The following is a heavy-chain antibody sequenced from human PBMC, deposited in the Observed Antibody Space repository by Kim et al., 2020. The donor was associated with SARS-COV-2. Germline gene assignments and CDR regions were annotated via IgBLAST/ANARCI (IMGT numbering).Heavy chain of an antibody. CDR2: ISSSGSTI. J-gene: IGHJ4*02. D-gene: IGHD3-10*01. CDR1: GFTFSSYE. V-gene: IGHV3-48*03. CDR3: ARVGSTMVRGALDY. Sequence: GGSLRLSCAASGFTFSSYEMNWVRQAPGKGLEWVSYISSSGSTIYYADSVKGRFTISRDNAKNSLYLQMNSLRAEDTAVYYCARVGSTMVRGALDYWGQGTLVTVSS.